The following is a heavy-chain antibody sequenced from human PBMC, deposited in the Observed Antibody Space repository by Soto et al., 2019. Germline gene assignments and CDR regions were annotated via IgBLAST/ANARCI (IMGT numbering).Heavy chain of an antibody. D-gene: IGHD3-10*01. Sequence: QVQLVQSGAEVQKPGSSVKVSCKTSGVSFNNNGIGWVRQAPGHGLEWMGEVSPPFRTSNYARKFQGRISITADASTGTVNMELSSLTSEDTAQYYCARVLYYGSGSYSPYGMDVWGQGTTVTVSS. CDR3: ARVLYYGSGSYSPYGMDV. J-gene: IGHJ6*02. CDR2: VSPPFRTS. CDR1: GVSFNNNG. V-gene: IGHV1-69*01.